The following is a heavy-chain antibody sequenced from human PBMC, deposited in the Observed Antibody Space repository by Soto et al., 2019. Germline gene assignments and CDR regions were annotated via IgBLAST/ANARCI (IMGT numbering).Heavy chain of an antibody. CDR3: AIAVWPFWSGYEYYYYGMDV. CDR1: GGSISSGGYS. D-gene: IGHD3-3*01. Sequence: QLQLQESGSGLVKPSQTLSLTCAVSGGSISSGGYSWSWIRQPPGKGLEWIGYIYHSGSTYYNPSLKSRVTISVDRSKNQFSLKLSSVTAADTAVYYCAIAVWPFWSGYEYYYYGMDVWGQGTTVTVSS. CDR2: IYHSGST. J-gene: IGHJ6*02. V-gene: IGHV4-30-2*01.